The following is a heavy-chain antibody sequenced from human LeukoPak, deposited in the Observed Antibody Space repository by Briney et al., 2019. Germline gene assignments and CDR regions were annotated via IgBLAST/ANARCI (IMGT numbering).Heavy chain of an antibody. D-gene: IGHD3-10*01. CDR3: ARSPVGVWFWESVGAFDI. J-gene: IGHJ3*02. CDR1: GYTFTSYD. Sequence: ASVKVSCKASGYTFTSYDINWVRQATGRGLEWMGWMNPNSGNTGYAQKFQGRVTMTRNTSISTAYMELSSLRSEDTAVYYCARSPVGVWFWESVGAFDIWGQGTMVTVSS. V-gene: IGHV1-8*01. CDR2: MNPNSGNT.